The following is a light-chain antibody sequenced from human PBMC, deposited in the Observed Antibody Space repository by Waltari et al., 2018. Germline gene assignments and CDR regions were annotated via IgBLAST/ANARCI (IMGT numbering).Light chain of an antibody. CDR1: QSVTRNY. V-gene: IGKV3-20*01. Sequence: EIVLTQSPGTLSLSPGERATLSCRASQSVTRNYLAWYHQKPGQAPRLLIYGASSRATGIPDRFSSSGSGTDFTLTISRLEPEDFAVYYCQQYGTSLFTFGPGTKVEIK. CDR3: QQYGTSLFT. J-gene: IGKJ3*01. CDR2: GAS.